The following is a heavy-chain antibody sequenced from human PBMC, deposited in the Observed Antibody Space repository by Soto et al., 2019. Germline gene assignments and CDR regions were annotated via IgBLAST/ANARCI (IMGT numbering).Heavy chain of an antibody. V-gene: IGHV2-5*01. J-gene: IGHJ4*02. D-gene: IGHD3-22*01. Sequence: SGPTLVNPTQALTLTWTCSGFSLSTSGVGVGWIRQPPGKALEGRALIYWNDDKRYSPSLKSRLTITQDPSKNQGVLTMTNMDPVATATYYWAQSFDYYASSGLLGYWGKGTLVTVSS. CDR2: IYWNDDK. CDR1: GFSLSTSGVG. CDR3: AQSFDYYASSGLLGY.